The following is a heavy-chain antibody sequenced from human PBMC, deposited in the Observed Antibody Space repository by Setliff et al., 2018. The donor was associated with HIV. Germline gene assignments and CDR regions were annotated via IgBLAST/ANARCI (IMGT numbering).Heavy chain of an antibody. V-gene: IGHV1-69*10. CDR3: ARGVGSGLPYYGLDV. D-gene: IGHD6-19*01. CDR2: IIPPLGIE. CDR1: GGTFSSYT. J-gene: IGHJ6*02. Sequence: SVKVSCKASGGTFSSYTISWVRQAPGQGLEWMGGIIPPLGIENYAQKFQGRVTITADKSTSTAYMELSSLRSEDTAVYYCARGVGSGLPYYGLDVWGQGTTVTVSS.